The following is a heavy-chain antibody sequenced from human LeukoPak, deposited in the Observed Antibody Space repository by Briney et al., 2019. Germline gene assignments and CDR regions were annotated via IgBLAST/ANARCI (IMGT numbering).Heavy chain of an antibody. D-gene: IGHD2-2*01. V-gene: IGHV4-4*07. CDR1: GGSISSYY. CDR2: IYTSGST. Sequence: SETLSLTCTVSGGSISSYYWSWIRQPAGKGLEWIGRIYTSGSTNYNPSLKSRVTMSVDTSKNQFSLKLSSVTAADTAVYYCARLVVPAATYWLRPYYYYGMDVWGQGTTVTVSS. CDR3: ARLVVPAATYWLRPYYYYGMDV. J-gene: IGHJ6*02.